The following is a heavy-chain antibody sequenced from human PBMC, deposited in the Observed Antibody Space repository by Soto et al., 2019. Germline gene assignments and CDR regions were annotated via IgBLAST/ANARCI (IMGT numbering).Heavy chain of an antibody. CDR1: GYSFITYG. V-gene: IGHV1-18*01. CDR2: ISPYNGDT. Sequence: ASVKVSCKASGYSFITYGITWVRQAPGQGPEWMGWISPYNGDTKYEEKLQGRVTMTTDTSTSTAYMELKSLRSGDTAVYYCVRDRCSSLTCNRQKYYYSDPWGQGTLVTVSS. D-gene: IGHD2-2*01. J-gene: IGHJ5*02. CDR3: VRDRCSSLTCNRQKYYYSDP.